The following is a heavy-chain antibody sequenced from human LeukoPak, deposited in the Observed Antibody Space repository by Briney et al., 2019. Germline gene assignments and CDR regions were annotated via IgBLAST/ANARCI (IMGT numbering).Heavy chain of an antibody. CDR2: ISDSGSA. D-gene: IGHD3-10*01. Sequence: ASETLSLTCTVSGSSMSSDYYWGWIRQPPGKGLEWIGSISDSGSAYYNPSLKSRVTISVDTSKNQFSLKLSSVTAADTAVYYCARGFGFGGGKFDYWGQGTLVTVSS. CDR3: ARGFGFGGGKFDY. J-gene: IGHJ4*02. CDR1: GSSMSSDYY. V-gene: IGHV4-38-2*02.